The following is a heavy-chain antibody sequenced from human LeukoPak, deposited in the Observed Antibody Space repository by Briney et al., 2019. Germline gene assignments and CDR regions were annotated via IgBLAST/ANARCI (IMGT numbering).Heavy chain of an antibody. CDR1: GYTFTSYD. Sequence: GASVKVSCKASGYTFTSYDINWVRQATGQGLEWMGWMNPNSGNTGYAQKFQGRVTMTRNTSISTAYMELSSLRSEDTAVYCCARLFPPRGPNWFDPWGQETLVTVSS. V-gene: IGHV1-8*01. J-gene: IGHJ5*02. D-gene: IGHD3-10*01. CDR3: ARLFPPRGPNWFDP. CDR2: MNPNSGNT.